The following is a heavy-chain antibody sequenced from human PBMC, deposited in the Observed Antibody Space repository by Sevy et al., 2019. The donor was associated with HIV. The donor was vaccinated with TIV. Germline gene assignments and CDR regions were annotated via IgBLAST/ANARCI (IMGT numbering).Heavy chain of an antibody. D-gene: IGHD2-15*01. CDR2: ISSDGDNT. CDR1: GFTFNDYA. J-gene: IGHJ5*02. Sequence: GGSLRLSCAASGFTFNDYALHWVRQAPGKGLEWVAIISSDGDNTYYADTVKGRFTISRDNSKNTVYLQMNRLRAEDTAFYYCVRDGSPCRNIRYCSGNNCFYNWFDPWGQGTLVTVSS. CDR3: VRDGSPCRNIRYCSGNNCFYNWFDP. V-gene: IGHV3-30-3*01.